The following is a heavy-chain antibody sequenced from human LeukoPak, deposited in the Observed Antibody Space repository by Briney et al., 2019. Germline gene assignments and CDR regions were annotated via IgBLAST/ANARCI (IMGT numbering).Heavy chain of an antibody. D-gene: IGHD3-10*01. CDR3: ARGFRITMVRGVIIGAFDI. CDR1: GGSFSGYY. V-gene: IGHV4-34*01. J-gene: IGHJ3*02. CDR2: INHSGST. Sequence: SETLSLTCAVYGGSFSGYYWSWIHQSPGKGLEWIGEINHSGSTNYNPSLKSRVTISVDTSKNQFSLKLSSVTAADTAVYYCARGFRITMVRGVIIGAFDIWGQGTMVTVSS.